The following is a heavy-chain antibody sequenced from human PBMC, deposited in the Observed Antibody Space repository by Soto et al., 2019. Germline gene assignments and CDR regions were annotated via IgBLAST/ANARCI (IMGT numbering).Heavy chain of an antibody. CDR1: GGSLSSSAYS. CDR3: ARELLFYDSDGFSWDDAFDI. Sequence: QMHLQESGSGLVKPSQTLSLTCAVSGGSLSSSAYSWSWIRQPPGKGLEWMGFIYQSGSTYYNPSLKSRVTMSLDRPKNQCSLKLSSVTAADTAVYYCARELLFYDSDGFSWDDAFDIWGQGTMVTVSS. J-gene: IGHJ3*02. V-gene: IGHV4-30-2*01. D-gene: IGHD3-22*01. CDR2: IYQSGST.